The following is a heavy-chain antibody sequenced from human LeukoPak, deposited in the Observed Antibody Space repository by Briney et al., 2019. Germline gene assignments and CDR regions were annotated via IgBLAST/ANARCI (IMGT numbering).Heavy chain of an antibody. J-gene: IGHJ3*02. D-gene: IGHD3-16*01. CDR3: AKVRKGVGAFDI. CDR2: VSNTGLTT. V-gene: IGHV3-23*01. CDR1: GFTVGSYA. Sequence: GGSLRLSCAGSGFTVGSYAMSWVRQAPGKGLEWDSGVSNTGLTTYYIDSVKGRFTISRDSSKNTLYLQLDSLRTEDTAVYYCAKVRKGVGAFDIWGQGIMVTVSS.